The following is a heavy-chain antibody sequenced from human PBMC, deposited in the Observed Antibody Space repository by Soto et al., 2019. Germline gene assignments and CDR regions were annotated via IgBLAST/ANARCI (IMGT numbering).Heavy chain of an antibody. Sequence: RGESLKISCKGSGYSFNNYGIGWVRQMPGKGLEWMGIIDPGDSNTRYSPSFQGQVTISADKSTSTAYLQWSSLRASDTAMYYCARQALEGATLLSYYYCPTDVWGPAITVTVS. CDR1: GYSFNNYG. V-gene: IGHV5-51*01. J-gene: IGHJ6*02. CDR2: IDPGDSNT. D-gene: IGHD1-26*01. CDR3: ARQALEGATLLSYYYCPTDV.